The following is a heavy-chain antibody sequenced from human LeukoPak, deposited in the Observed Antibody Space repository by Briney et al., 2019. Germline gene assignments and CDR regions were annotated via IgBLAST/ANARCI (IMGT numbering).Heavy chain of an antibody. J-gene: IGHJ4*02. Sequence: GGSLRLSCAASGFTFSSYAMHWVRQAPGKGLEWVAVISYDGSNKYYADSVKGRFTISRDNSKHTLYLQMNSLRAEDTAVYYCSRDPYRNYYDSSGFDYWGQGTLVTVSA. CDR2: ISYDGSNK. D-gene: IGHD3-22*01. V-gene: IGHV3-30*04. CDR1: GFTFSSYA. CDR3: SRDPYRNYYDSSGFDY.